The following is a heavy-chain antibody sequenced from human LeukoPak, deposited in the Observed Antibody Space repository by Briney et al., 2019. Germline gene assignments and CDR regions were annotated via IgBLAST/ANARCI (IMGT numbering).Heavy chain of an antibody. J-gene: IGHJ3*02. D-gene: IGHD3-16*01. Sequence: GGSLRLSCADSGFTFSSYGIHWVHQAPGKGLEWVAVISYDGSNKYYADSVKGRFTISRDNSKNTLYLQMNSLRAEDTAVYSCARDGFSRFHAFDIWGRGTMVTVPS. CDR3: ARDGFSRFHAFDI. CDR2: ISYDGSNK. CDR1: GFTFSSYG. V-gene: IGHV3-30*01.